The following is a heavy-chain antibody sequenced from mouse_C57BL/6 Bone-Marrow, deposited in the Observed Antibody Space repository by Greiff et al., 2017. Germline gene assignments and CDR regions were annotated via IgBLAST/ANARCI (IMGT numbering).Heavy chain of an antibody. CDR3: AREHYYGNYGTLNDV. Sequence: VQLQQPGAELVKPGASVKLSCKASGYTFTSYWMHWVKQRPGRGLEWIGRIDPNSGGTKYNEKFKSKATLTVDKTSSTAYMQLSSLPSEDSAVYCCAREHYYGNYGTLNDVWGTGTTVTVSS. V-gene: IGHV1-72*01. J-gene: IGHJ1*03. D-gene: IGHD2-1*01. CDR1: GYTFTSYW. CDR2: IDPNSGGT.